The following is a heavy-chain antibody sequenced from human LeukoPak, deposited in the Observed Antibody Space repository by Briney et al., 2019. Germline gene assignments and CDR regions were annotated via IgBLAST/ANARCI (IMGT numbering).Heavy chain of an antibody. D-gene: IGHD4-17*01. V-gene: IGHV4-30-4*07. CDR3: ARAGDGDYSDAYFDY. J-gene: IGHJ4*02. Sequence: SETLSLTCTVSGGSISSGGYSWSWIRQPPGKGLEWIGYIYYSGSTYYNPSLKSRVTISVDTSKNQFSLKLSSVTAADTAVYYCARAGDGDYSDAYFDYWGQGTLVTVSS. CDR2: IYYSGST. CDR1: GGSISSGGYS.